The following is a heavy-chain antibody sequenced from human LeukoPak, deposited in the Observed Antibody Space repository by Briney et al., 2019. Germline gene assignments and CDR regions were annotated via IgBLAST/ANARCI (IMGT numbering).Heavy chain of an antibody. CDR1: GGSISSGGYY. CDR3: ASLNYCSSTSCPYYYYMDV. D-gene: IGHD2-2*01. CDR2: IYHSGST. V-gene: IGHV4-30-2*01. Sequence: SETLSLTCTVSGGSISSGGYYWSWIRQPPGKGLEWIGYIYHSGSTYYNPSLKSRVTISVDRSKNQFSLKLSSVTAAGTAVYYCASLNYCSSTSCPYYYYMDVWGKGTTVTVSS. J-gene: IGHJ6*03.